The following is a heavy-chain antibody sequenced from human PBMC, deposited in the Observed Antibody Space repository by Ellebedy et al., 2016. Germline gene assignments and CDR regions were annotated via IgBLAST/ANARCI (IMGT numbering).Heavy chain of an antibody. Sequence: SETLSLTCTVSGGSISSSSYYWGWIRQPPGKGLEWIGSIYYSGSTYYNPSLRSRVTITVDTSKSQFSLKLSSVTAADTAVYYCARGDMYSSGWYYFDYWGQGTLVTVSS. D-gene: IGHD6-19*01. V-gene: IGHV4-39*07. CDR2: IYYSGST. CDR3: ARGDMYSSGWYYFDY. J-gene: IGHJ4*02. CDR1: GGSISSSSYY.